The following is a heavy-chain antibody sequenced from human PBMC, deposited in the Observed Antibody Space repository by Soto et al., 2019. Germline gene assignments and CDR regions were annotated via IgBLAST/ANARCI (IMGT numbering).Heavy chain of an antibody. V-gene: IGHV3-23*01. J-gene: IGHJ4*02. CDR1: GFPFSSYA. CDR3: AKDRAQWELLKQGIFDY. CDR2: ISGSGGST. Sequence: GGSLRLSCAASGFPFSSYAMSWVRQAPGKGLEWVSAISGSGGSTYYADSVKGRFTISRDNSKNTLYLQMNSLRAEDTAVYYCAKDRAQWELLKQGIFDYWGQGTLVTVSS. D-gene: IGHD1-26*01.